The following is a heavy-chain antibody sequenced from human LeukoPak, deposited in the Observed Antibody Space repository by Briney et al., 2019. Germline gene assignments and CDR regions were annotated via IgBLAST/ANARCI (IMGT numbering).Heavy chain of an antibody. D-gene: IGHD6-19*01. CDR3: ARGRPKDSSGWVDF. Sequence: GGSLRLSCAASGFTFSSYAMSWVRQAPGKGLEWVSAISGSGGSTYYADSVKGRFTISRENAKNSLYLQMNSLTAGDTAVYYCARGRPKDSSGWVDFWGQGTLVTVSS. CDR1: GFTFSSYA. CDR2: ISGSGGST. J-gene: IGHJ4*02. V-gene: IGHV3-23*01.